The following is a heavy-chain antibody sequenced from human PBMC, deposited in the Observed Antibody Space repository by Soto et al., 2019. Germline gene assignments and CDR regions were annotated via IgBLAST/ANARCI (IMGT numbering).Heavy chain of an antibody. CDR1: GFTFSRQA. V-gene: IGHV3-33*01. CDR3: ATGFLGLCTGGNSPLDY. J-gene: IGHJ4*02. CDR2: IWYHGIDK. Sequence: QVQLVESGGGVVQPERSLRLSCAASGFTFSRQAMHWVRQAPGRGLEWVAVIWYHGIDKYYADSVKGRFTTSRDNSKNTVYLQMNSLRGEDTAVYYCATGFLGLCTGGNSPLDYWGQGTLVTVSS. D-gene: IGHD2-8*02.